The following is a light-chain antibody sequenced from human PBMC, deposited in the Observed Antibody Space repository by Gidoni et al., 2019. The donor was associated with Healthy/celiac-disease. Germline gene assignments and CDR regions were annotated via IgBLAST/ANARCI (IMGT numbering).Light chain of an antibody. CDR3: GTWDSSLSAWV. V-gene: IGLV1-51*01. CDR2: DNN. J-gene: IGLJ3*02. CDR1: SPNIGNNY. Sequence: QSVLTQPPPLSPAPGQKVTISCSGSSPNIGNNYVSWYQQLPGTAPKLLIYDNNKRPSGIPDRSSGSKSGTSATLGITGLQTGDEADYYCGTWDSSLSAWVFGGGTKLTVL.